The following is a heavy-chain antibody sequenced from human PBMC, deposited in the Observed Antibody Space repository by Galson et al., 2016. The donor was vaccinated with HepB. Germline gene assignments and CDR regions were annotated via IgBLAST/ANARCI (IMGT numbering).Heavy chain of an antibody. D-gene: IGHD3-22*01. CDR1: GFTFNTYA. J-gene: IGHJ4*02. Sequence: SLRLSCAASGFTFNTYAMSWVRQAPGKGPEWVSAITGNGGTTYYTDSVKGRFTISRDNSKNTSYLQMNSLRVDDTAVYYCAKRDYSDSDGYLPLFDRWGQGTLVTVSS. V-gene: IGHV3-23*01. CDR2: ITGNGGTT. CDR3: AKRDYSDSDGYLPLFDR.